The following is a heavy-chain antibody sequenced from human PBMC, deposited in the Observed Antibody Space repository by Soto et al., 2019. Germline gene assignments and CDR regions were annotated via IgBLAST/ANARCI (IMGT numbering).Heavy chain of an antibody. CDR3: VRESEEMSTIMLVY. Sequence: QVQMMQSGGEVKKPGASVKVSCKASGYTFTTYGISWVRQAPGQGLEWLGWISAYYGSTSYAQKVQGRVTMTRDTSTSTAYMELRSLRSDDTAVYYCVRESEEMSTIMLVYWGQGTLVTVSS. CDR2: ISAYYGST. CDR1: GYTFTTYG. V-gene: IGHV1-18*01. J-gene: IGHJ4*02. D-gene: IGHD3-16*01.